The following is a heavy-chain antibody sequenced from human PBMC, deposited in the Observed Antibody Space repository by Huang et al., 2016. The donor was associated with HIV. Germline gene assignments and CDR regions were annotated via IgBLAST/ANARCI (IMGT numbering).Heavy chain of an antibody. CDR1: GGSFTGHF. D-gene: IGHD3-22*01. Sequence: QVQLQQWGVGLLRSTETLSLTCAVYGGSFTGHFWTWIRQSPGRGLEWIWEINYSGRTNYSPSLKRRVTMSVDMSKNQFSLKLTSVTAADTAVYYCARERSRMTMIVVTASGVIDIWGQGTVVAVSS. J-gene: IGHJ3*02. CDR3: ARERSRMTMIVVTASGVIDI. V-gene: IGHV4-34*02. CDR2: INYSGRT.